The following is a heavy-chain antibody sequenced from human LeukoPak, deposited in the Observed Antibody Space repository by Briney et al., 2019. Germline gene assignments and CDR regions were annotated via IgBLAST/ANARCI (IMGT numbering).Heavy chain of an antibody. CDR1: GYTFTSYY. D-gene: IGHD3-22*01. CDR3: ARYRRRYYDSSGYYYYGMDV. V-gene: IGHV1-46*01. J-gene: IGHJ6*02. CDR2: INPSDGST. Sequence: ASVKVSCKASGYTFTSYYMQWVRQAPGQGLEWMGIINPSDGSTSYAQKFQGRVTMTRDTSTSTVYMELSSLRSEDTAVYYCARYRRRYYDSSGYYYYGMDVWGQGTTVTVSS.